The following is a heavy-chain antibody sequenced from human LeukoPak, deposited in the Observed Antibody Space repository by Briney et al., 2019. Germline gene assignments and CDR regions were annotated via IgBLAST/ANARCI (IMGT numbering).Heavy chain of an antibody. Sequence: GGSLRLSCAASGFTFSSYAMHWVRQAPGKGLEWVAVISYDGSNKYYADSVKGRFTISRDNSKSTLYLQMKSLRAEDTAVYYCARDGHWDIVVVPAAISLFYWGQGTLVTVSS. J-gene: IGHJ4*02. CDR1: GFTFSSYA. D-gene: IGHD2-2*02. CDR3: ARDGHWDIVVVPAAISLFY. CDR2: ISYDGSNK. V-gene: IGHV3-30-3*01.